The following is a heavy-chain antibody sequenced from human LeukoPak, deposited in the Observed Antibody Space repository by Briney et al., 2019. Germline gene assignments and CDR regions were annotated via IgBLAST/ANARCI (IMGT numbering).Heavy chain of an antibody. D-gene: IGHD3-22*01. CDR3: ARVPHLYESSGERPHKLDY. CDR2: IKQDGSEK. V-gene: IGHV3-7*01. CDR1: GVTFSSYW. J-gene: IGHJ4*02. Sequence: GGSLRLSCAASGVTFSSYWMSWVRQAPGKGLEWVANIKQDGSEKYYVDAVKGRFTISRDNAKNSLYLQMNSLRAEDTAVYYCARVPHLYESSGERPHKLDYWGQGALVTVSS.